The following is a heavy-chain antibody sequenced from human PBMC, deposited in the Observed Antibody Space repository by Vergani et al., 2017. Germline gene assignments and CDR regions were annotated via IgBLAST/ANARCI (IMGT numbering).Heavy chain of an antibody. CDR3: AKDRRDGYNTEYYFDC. V-gene: IGHV3-43*02. CDR2: ISWDGGST. D-gene: IGHD5-24*01. CDR1: GFTFSSYG. Sequence: VQLVESGGGVVQPGRSLRLSCAASGFTFSSYGMHWVRQAPGKGLEWVSLISWDGGSTYYADSVKGRFTISRDNCKNTLYLQVNSLRTEDTAIYYCAKDRRDGYNTEYYFDCGEEGTLVTVSS. J-gene: IGHJ4*02.